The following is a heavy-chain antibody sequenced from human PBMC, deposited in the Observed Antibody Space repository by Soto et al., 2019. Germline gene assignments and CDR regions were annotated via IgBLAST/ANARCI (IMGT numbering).Heavy chain of an antibody. D-gene: IGHD6-13*01. CDR3: ASCVAAAGTNWFDP. J-gene: IGHJ5*02. CDR1: GGSFSGYY. V-gene: IGHV4-34*01. Sequence: SETLSLTCAVYGGSFSGYYWSWIRQPPGKGLEWIGEINHSGSTNYNPSLKSRVTISVDTSKNQFSLKLGSVTAADTAVYYCASCVAAAGTNWFDPWGQGTLVTVSS. CDR2: INHSGST.